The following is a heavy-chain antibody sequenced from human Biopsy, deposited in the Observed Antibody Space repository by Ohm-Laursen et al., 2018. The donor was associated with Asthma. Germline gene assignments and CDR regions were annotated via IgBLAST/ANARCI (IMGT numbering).Heavy chain of an antibody. Sequence: SQTLSLTCTVSGASIKTDDHYWSWLRQPPGKGLEWFGFIHYSGSTSYNPSLKGGVTISVDTSKNQFSLKLSSVTAADTAVYYCARASVAASSNWFGPWGQGTLVPVAS. CDR3: ARASVAASSNWFGP. V-gene: IGHV4-30-4*01. J-gene: IGHJ5*02. D-gene: IGHD6-19*01. CDR1: GASIKTDDHY. CDR2: IHYSGST.